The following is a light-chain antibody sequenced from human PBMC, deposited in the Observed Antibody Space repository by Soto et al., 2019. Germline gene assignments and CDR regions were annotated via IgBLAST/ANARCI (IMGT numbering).Light chain of an antibody. CDR2: GAS. CDR1: QSVSSN. V-gene: IGKV3D-15*01. J-gene: IGKJ5*01. Sequence: EIGLTHSLATLALSPGEGATLSARAGQSVSSNLARYQQKPGQAPRLLIYGASTRATGIPARFSGSGSGTEFTLTISSLQSEDFAVYYCQQYNTCPPITFGQGTRLENK. CDR3: QQYNTCPPIT.